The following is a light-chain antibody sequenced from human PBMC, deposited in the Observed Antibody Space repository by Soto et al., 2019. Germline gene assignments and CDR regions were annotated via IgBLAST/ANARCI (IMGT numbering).Light chain of an antibody. CDR2: EGS. V-gene: IGLV2-14*02. CDR1: SSDVGTYNV. CDR3: ATWDDSLNSPV. J-gene: IGLJ3*02. Sequence: QSALTQPASVSGSPGQSITISCTGTSSDVGTYNVVSWYQQYPGKAPKLLIYEGSKRPSGVPDRFSGSKSGTSVSLAISGLQSEDEADYHCATWDDSLNSPVFGGGTQLTVL.